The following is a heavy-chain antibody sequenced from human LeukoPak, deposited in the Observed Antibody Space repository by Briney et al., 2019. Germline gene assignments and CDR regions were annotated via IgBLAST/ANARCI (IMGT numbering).Heavy chain of an antibody. CDR1: GASFNTYY. D-gene: IGHD3-22*01. V-gene: IGHV4-34*01. CDR2: INHTGTT. J-gene: IGHJ3*02. Sequence: SETLSLTCAVYGASFNTYYWNWIRQSPGKGLEWIGEINHTGTTNYNPSLKSRVTISLDTSRNQFSLKLNSVTAADTAVYYCAKSNGYGLIDIWGQGTMVTVSS. CDR3: AKSNGYGLIDI.